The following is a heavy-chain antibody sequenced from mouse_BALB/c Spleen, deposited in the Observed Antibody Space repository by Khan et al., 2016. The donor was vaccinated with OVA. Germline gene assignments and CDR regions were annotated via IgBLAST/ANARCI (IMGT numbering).Heavy chain of an antibody. CDR2: IDPENGET. CDR1: GFNIKDYY. J-gene: IGHJ3*01. V-gene: IGHV14-1*02. CDR3: ARSGYFAWFAY. Sequence: EVQLQESGAELVRPGALVKLSCKASGFNIKDYYLHWVKQRPEQGLEWIGWIDPENGETVYDPKFQDKASITADTSSNTAYLQFRSLTSEDTAVYYCARSGYFAWFAYWGQGTLVTVSA.